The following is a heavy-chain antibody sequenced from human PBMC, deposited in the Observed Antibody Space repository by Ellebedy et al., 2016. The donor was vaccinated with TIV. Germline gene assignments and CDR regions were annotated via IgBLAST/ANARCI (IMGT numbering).Heavy chain of an antibody. D-gene: IGHD3-3*01. CDR3: ARDRTQLRFLEWSINFDY. CDR2: ISGSGGST. J-gene: IGHJ4*02. CDR1: GFTFSSFA. Sequence: GESLKISXAASGFTFSSFAMSWVRQAPGKGLEWVSAISGSGGSTYHADSVKGRFTISRDNSKNTLYLQMNSLRAEDTAVYYCARDRTQLRFLEWSINFDYWGQGTLVTVSS. V-gene: IGHV3-23*01.